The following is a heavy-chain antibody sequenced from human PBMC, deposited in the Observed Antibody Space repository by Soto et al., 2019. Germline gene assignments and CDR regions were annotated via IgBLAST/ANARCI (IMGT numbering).Heavy chain of an antibody. Sequence: SETLSLTCTVSGGSINDYYWSWIRQPPGKGLEWIGYVYYSGSTNYNPSLKSRVTISVDTSKNQFSLKLSSVTAADTAVYYCARASIVTMIVVGNNWFDPWGQGTLVTVSS. V-gene: IGHV4-59*01. CDR2: VYYSGST. CDR1: GGSINDYY. J-gene: IGHJ5*02. D-gene: IGHD3-22*01. CDR3: ARASIVTMIVVGNNWFDP.